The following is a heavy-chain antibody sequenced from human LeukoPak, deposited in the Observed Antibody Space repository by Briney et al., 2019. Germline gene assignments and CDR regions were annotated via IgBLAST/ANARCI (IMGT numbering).Heavy chain of an antibody. CDR2: ISGGGDSS. CDR1: GFTFSNYA. J-gene: IGHJ4*02. CDR3: AKIAQSVGATIEPFDY. Sequence: PGGSLRLSCAASGFTFSNYAMSWVRQAPGKGLEWVSAISGGGDSSYYADSVKGRFTISRDNSKNTLYLQMNSLRAEDTAVYYCAKIAQSVGATIEPFDYWGQGTLVTVSS. D-gene: IGHD1-26*01. V-gene: IGHV3-23*01.